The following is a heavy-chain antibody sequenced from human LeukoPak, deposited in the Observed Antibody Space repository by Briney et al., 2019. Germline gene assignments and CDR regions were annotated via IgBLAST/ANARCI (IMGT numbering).Heavy chain of an antibody. D-gene: IGHD5-18*01. J-gene: IGHJ4*02. CDR1: GFTFSNYW. CDR3: ARENTRYSYGQY. CDR2: INSEETTT. V-gene: IGHV3-74*01. Sequence: HPGGSLRLSCAASGFTFSNYWMHWVRQAPGKGLGWVSRINSEETTTTYADSVRGRFTISRENAKKTVYLKMDSLRAEDTAVYYCARENTRYSYGQYWGQGTLVTVSS.